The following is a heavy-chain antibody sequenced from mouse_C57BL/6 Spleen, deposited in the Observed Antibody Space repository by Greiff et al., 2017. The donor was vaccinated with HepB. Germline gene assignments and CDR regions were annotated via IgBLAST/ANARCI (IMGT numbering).Heavy chain of an antibody. CDR3: ARHDSSSYFDY. J-gene: IGHJ2*01. CDR2: IYPSDSET. Sequence: QVQLQQPGAELVRPGSSVKLSCKASGYTFTSYWMDWVKQRPGQGLEWIGNIYPSDSETHYNQKFKDKATLTVDKSSSTAYMQLSSLTSEDSAVYYCARHDSSSYFDYWGQGTTLTVSS. CDR1: GYTFTSYW. D-gene: IGHD3-2*01. V-gene: IGHV1-61*01.